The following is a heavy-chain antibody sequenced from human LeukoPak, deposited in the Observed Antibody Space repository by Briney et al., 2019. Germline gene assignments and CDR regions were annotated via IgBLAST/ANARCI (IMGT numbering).Heavy chain of an antibody. J-gene: IGHJ5*02. D-gene: IGHD1-7*01. V-gene: IGHV1-18*04. CDR2: ISAYNGNT. CDR1: GYTFTSYG. CDR3: ARRKNWSYGGFDP. Sequence: GASVKVSCKTSGYTFTSYGISWVRQAPGQGLEWMGWISAYNGNTNYAQRLQGRVTMTTDTSTSTVYMELKSLISDDTAIYYCARRKNWSYGGFDPWGQGTLVTVSS.